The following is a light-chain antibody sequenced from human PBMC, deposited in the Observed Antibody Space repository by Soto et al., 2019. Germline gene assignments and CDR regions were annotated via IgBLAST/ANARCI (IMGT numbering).Light chain of an antibody. J-gene: IGLJ2*01. CDR2: DVN. CDR1: SSDVGGYNF. V-gene: IGLV2-14*03. Sequence: QSALTQPASVSGSPGQSITISCTGTSSDVGGYNFVSWYQQHPGKAPKLIIYDVNSRPSGVSNRFSGYKSGNTASLTISGLQAEDEADYYCSSKTIGSALVVFGGGTKLTVL. CDR3: SSKTIGSALVV.